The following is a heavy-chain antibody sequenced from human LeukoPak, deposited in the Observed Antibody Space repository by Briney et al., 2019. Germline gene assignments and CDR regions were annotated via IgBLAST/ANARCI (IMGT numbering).Heavy chain of an antibody. D-gene: IGHD2-21*01. CDR1: GFTFDDYA. V-gene: IGHV3-9*01. CDR2: ISWNSGSI. J-gene: IGHJ4*02. Sequence: GGSLRLSCAASGFTFDDYAMPWVRQAPGKGLEWVSGISWNSGSIGYADSVKGRFTISRDNAKNSLYLQMNSLRAEDTALYYCAKDIIGGGDWGQGTLVTVSS. CDR3: AKDIIGGGD.